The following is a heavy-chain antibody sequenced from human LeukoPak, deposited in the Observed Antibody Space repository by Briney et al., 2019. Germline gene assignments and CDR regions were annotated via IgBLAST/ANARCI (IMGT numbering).Heavy chain of an antibody. CDR1: GYSFTSYW. V-gene: IGHV5-51*01. CDR2: IYPGDSDT. D-gene: IGHD2-2*01. Sequence: GESLKISCKGSGYSFTSYWIGWVRQMPGKGLEWMGIIYPGDSDTRYSPSFQGQVTTSADKSISTAYLQWSSLKASDTAMYYCARPGKKYQLLPPAKIAFDIWGQGTMVTVSS. J-gene: IGHJ3*02. CDR3: ARPGKKYQLLPPAKIAFDI.